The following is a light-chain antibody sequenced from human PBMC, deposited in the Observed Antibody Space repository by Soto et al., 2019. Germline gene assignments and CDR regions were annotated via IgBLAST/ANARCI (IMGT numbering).Light chain of an antibody. J-gene: IGKJ5*01. Sequence: DIVMTQSPDSLAVSLGERATINCKSSQSVFYRSNNKNYLAWYQQKPGQPPKLLIYWASTRESGVPDRFSGSGSGTEYTLTISRVETEDAGIYFCMQPLQTLITFGQGTRLEIQ. CDR1: QSVFYRSNNKNY. V-gene: IGKV4-1*01. CDR3: MQPLQTLIT. CDR2: WAS.